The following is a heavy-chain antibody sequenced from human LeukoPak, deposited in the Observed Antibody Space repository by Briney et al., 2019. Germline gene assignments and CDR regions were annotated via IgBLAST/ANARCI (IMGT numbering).Heavy chain of an antibody. Sequence: PSETLSLTCAVYGGSFSGYYWSWIRQPPGKGLEWIGEINHSGSTNYNPSLKSRVTILGDTSKNQFSLKLSSVTAADTAVYYCAPGPRYYDSSGYYFIYWGQGTLVTVSS. CDR1: GGSFSGYY. J-gene: IGHJ4*02. V-gene: IGHV4-34*01. D-gene: IGHD3-22*01. CDR2: INHSGST. CDR3: APGPRYYDSSGYYFIY.